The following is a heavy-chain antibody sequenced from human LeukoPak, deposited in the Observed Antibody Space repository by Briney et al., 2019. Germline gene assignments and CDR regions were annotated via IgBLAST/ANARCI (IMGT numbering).Heavy chain of an antibody. CDR2: IGTASDP. Sequence: GGSLRLSCAASGFTFSSYDMHWVRQATGKGLEWVSAIGTASDPYYPASVKRRFTISRENAKNSLYLQMNSLSAGDTAVYYCARAHYGDYGLDVWGKGTTVTVSS. D-gene: IGHD4-17*01. CDR3: ARAHYGDYGLDV. J-gene: IGHJ6*04. CDR1: GFTFSSYD. V-gene: IGHV3-13*05.